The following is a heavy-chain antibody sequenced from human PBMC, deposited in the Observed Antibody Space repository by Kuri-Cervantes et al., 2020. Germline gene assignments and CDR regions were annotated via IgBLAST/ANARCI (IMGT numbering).Heavy chain of an antibody. CDR1: GFTFRNYD. Sequence: GSLRLSCAASGFTFRNYDMSWVRQAPGKGPEWVSTISNSGGTTFYTDSVKGRFTISRDNSKNTLSLQMSTLRVEDTAVYYCAKSIVGADSSWYLGVDYWGQGTLVTVSS. V-gene: IGHV3-23*01. J-gene: IGHJ4*02. CDR2: ISNSGGTT. D-gene: IGHD6-13*01. CDR3: AKSIVGADSSWYLGVDY.